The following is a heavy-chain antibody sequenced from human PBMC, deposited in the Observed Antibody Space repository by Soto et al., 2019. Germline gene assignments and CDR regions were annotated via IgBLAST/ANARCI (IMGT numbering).Heavy chain of an antibody. CDR3: ARGCSAYYDYGMDV. CDR1: GDSIRSYY. J-gene: IGHJ6*02. D-gene: IGHD6-25*01. CDR2: IYDRRST. Sequence: PSETLSLTCTVSGDSIRSYYWSWIRQPPGMGLAWIGYIYDRRSTNYNPSLKRRVTISVDTSKCQFSLRLPSVTAADTALYFCARGCSAYYDYGMDVWGQGATVTVSS. V-gene: IGHV4-59*12.